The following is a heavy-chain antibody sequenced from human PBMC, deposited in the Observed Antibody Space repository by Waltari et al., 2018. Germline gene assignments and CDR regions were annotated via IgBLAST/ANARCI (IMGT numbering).Heavy chain of an antibody. Sequence: QVQLVQSGAEVKKPGASVKVSCKASGYTFTGYYMHWVRQAPGQGLEWMGRITPNSGGTNYAQKFQGRVTMTRDTSISTAYMELSRLRSDDTAVYYCARLANYAYGSGADYWGQGTLVTVSS. CDR2: ITPNSGGT. D-gene: IGHD3-10*01. CDR1: GYTFTGYY. J-gene: IGHJ4*02. CDR3: ARLANYAYGSGADY. V-gene: IGHV1-2*06.